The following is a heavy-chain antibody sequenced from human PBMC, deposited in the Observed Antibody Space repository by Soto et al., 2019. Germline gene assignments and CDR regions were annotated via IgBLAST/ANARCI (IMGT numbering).Heavy chain of an antibody. CDR1: GFTVSSNY. D-gene: IGHD3-9*01. CDR2: IYSGGST. CDR3: ARDSILTGYTHFYYYGMDV. V-gene: IGHV3-66*01. J-gene: IGHJ6*02. Sequence: PGGSLRLSCAASGFTVSSNYMSWVRQAPGKGLEWVSVIYSGGSTYYADSVKGRFTISRDNSKNTLYLQMNSLRAEDTAVYYCARDSILTGYTHFYYYGMDVWGQGTTVTVSS.